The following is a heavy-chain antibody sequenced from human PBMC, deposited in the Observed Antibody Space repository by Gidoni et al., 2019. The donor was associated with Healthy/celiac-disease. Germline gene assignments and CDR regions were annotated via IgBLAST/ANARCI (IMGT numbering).Heavy chain of an antibody. J-gene: IGHJ6*02. V-gene: IGHV4-34*01. CDR3: ARGREGWLNYYYYYGMDV. Sequence: LKSRVTISVDTSKNQFSLKLSSVTAADTAVYYCARGREGWLNYYYYYGMDVWGQGTTVTVSS. D-gene: IGHD3-9*01.